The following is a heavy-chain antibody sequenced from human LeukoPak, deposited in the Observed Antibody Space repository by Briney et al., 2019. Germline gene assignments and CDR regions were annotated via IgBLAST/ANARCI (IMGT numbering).Heavy chain of an antibody. CDR1: GYSISSGYY. Sequence: SETLSLTCTVSGYSISSGYYWGWIRQPPGKGLEWIGSIYHSGSTYYNPSLKSRVTISVDTSKNQFSLKLSSVTAADTAVYYCARGTNYYDSGAYSSYHDYWGQGTPVTVSS. D-gene: IGHD3-22*01. J-gene: IGHJ4*02. CDR3: ARGTNYYDSGAYSSYHDY. V-gene: IGHV4-38-2*02. CDR2: IYHSGST.